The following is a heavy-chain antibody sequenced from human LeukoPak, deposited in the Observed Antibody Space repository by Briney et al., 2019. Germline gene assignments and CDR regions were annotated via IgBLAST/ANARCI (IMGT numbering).Heavy chain of an antibody. J-gene: IGHJ4*02. D-gene: IGHD4-17*01. V-gene: IGHV4-59*12. CDR1: GGSISSYY. CDR2: IYYSGST. Sequence: SSETLSLTCTVSGGSISSYYWSWIRQPPGKGLEWIGSIYYSGSTYYNPSLKSRVTISVDTSKNQFSLKLSSVTAADTAVYYCARDAGTVTMDYWGQGTLVTVSS. CDR3: ARDAGTVTMDY.